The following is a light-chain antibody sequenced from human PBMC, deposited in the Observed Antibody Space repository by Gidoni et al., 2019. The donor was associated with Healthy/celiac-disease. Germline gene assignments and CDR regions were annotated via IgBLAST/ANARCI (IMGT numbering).Light chain of an antibody. CDR3: QQRSNWPPWT. Sequence: EIVLTQSPATLSLSPGERATLSCRASQIVSSYLAWYQQKPGQAPRLLIYDSSNRATGIPARFSGSGSVTYFTLTISSLEPEDSAVYYCQQRSNWPPWTFGQGTKVEIK. CDR1: QIVSSY. V-gene: IGKV3-11*01. J-gene: IGKJ1*01. CDR2: DSS.